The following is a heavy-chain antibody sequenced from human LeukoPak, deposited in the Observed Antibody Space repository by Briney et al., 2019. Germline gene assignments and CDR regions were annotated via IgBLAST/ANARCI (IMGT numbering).Heavy chain of an antibody. CDR2: IYYSGST. V-gene: IGHV4-59*01. D-gene: IGHD6-19*01. CDR3: ARVPNSSGWRSYNWFDP. CDR1: GGSINSYY. J-gene: IGHJ5*02. Sequence: PSETLSLTCTVSGGSINSYYWSWIRQPPGKGLEWIGYIYYSGSTNYNPSLKSRVTISVDTSKNQFSLKLSSVTAADTAVYYCARVPNSSGWRSYNWFDPWGQGTLVTVSS.